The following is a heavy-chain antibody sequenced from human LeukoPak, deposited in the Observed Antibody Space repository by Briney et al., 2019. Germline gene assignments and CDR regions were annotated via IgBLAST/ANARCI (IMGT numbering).Heavy chain of an antibody. CDR2: INPSSGGT. J-gene: IGHJ4*02. CDR3: ARATAVATMKAFDY. Sequence: ASVKVSCKASGYTFTSYYMHWVRQAPGQGLEWMGWINPSSGGTNYAQKFQGWVTMTRDTSISTAYMELSRLRSDDTAVYYCARATAVATMKAFDYWGQGTLVTVSS. D-gene: IGHD5-12*01. CDR1: GYTFTSYY. V-gene: IGHV1-2*04.